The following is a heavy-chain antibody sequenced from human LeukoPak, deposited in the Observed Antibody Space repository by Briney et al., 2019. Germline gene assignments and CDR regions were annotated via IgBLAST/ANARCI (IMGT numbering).Heavy chain of an antibody. CDR2: INPNSGGT. J-gene: IGHJ4*02. CDR1: GYTFTGYY. D-gene: IGHD2-15*01. V-gene: IGHV1-2*02. CDR3: ARDGGYYCSGGSCPIDY. Sequence: ASVKVSCKASGYTFTGYYMHWVRQAPGQGLERMGWINPNSGGTNYAQKFQGRVTMTRDTSISTAYMELSRLRSDDTAVYYCARDGGYYCSGGSCPIDYWGQGTLVTVSS.